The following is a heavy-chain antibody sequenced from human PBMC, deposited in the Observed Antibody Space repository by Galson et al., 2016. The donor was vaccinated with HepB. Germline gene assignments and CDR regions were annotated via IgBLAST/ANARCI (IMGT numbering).Heavy chain of an antibody. J-gene: IGHJ4*02. CDR3: ARDMGGRVTGADY. CDR1: GYTFIHFY. CDR2: INPTRGMA. Sequence: SVKVSCKASGYTFIHFYMHWVRQAPGQGLEWMSMINPTRGMATYAHQFQGRVTVTRDTSTSTVFMELKSLKSEDTAVYYCARDMGGRVTGADYWGRGTLVTVSS. D-gene: IGHD2-15*01. V-gene: IGHV1-46*01.